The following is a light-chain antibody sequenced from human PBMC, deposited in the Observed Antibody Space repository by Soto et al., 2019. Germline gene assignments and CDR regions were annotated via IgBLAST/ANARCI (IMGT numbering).Light chain of an antibody. CDR3: AAWNDSRNGPV. CDR1: RSNIGTNT. J-gene: IGLJ1*01. V-gene: IGLV1-44*01. CDR2: RSH. Sequence: QSVLTQPPSASGTPGQRVTISCSGTRSNIGTNTVNWYQQLPGMAPKLLIYRSHHRPSGVPDRFSGSKSGTSASLAISGLQAEDEADYYCAAWNDSRNGPVFGTGTKVTVL.